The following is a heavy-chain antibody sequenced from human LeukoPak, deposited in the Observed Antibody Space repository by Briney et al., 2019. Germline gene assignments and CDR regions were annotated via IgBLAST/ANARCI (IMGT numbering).Heavy chain of an antibody. J-gene: IGHJ4*02. Sequence: SETLSLTCAVYGGSFSGYYWSWIRQPPGKGLEWIGDINHSGSTNYNPSLKSRVTISVDTSRNQFSLRLSSVTAADTAVFYCARSREFWYSSTWFPYVFDYWGQGTLVTVSS. CDR2: INHSGST. V-gene: IGHV4-34*01. CDR3: ARSREFWYSSTWFPYVFDY. CDR1: GGSFSGYY. D-gene: IGHD6-13*01.